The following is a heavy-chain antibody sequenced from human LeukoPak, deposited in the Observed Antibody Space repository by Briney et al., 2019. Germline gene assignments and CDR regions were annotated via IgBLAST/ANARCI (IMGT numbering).Heavy chain of an antibody. Sequence: GGSLRLSCAASGFTFSSYAMHWVRQAPGKGLEWVAVISYDGSNKYYADSVKGRFTISRDNSKNTLYLQMNSLRAEDAAVYYCARAYEERWLQSPYFDYWGQGTLVTVSS. CDR1: GFTFSSYA. CDR3: ARAYEERWLQSPYFDY. V-gene: IGHV3-30*04. CDR2: ISYDGSNK. D-gene: IGHD5-24*01. J-gene: IGHJ4*02.